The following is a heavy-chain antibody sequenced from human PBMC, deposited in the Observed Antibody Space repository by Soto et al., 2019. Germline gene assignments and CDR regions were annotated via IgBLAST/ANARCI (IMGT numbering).Heavy chain of an antibody. CDR3: TRDLLWFGELPLYYMDV. D-gene: IGHD3-10*01. Sequence: GGSLRLSCTASGFTFGDYAMSWFRQAPGKGLEWVGFIRSKAYGGTTEYAASVKGRFTISRDDSKSIAYLQMNSLKTEDTAVYYCTRDLLWFGELPLYYMDVWGKGTTVTVSS. CDR2: IRSKAYGGTT. CDR1: GFTFGDYA. J-gene: IGHJ6*03. V-gene: IGHV3-49*03.